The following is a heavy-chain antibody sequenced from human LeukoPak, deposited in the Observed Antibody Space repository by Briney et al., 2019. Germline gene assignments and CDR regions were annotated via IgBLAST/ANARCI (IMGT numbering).Heavy chain of an antibody. CDR1: GFTFSTYG. CDR2: ISYDGSDK. D-gene: IGHD1-26*01. J-gene: IGHJ4*02. CDR3: AKVGATTTFDY. V-gene: IGHV3-30*18. Sequence: GGSLRLSCAASGFTFSTYGMHWVRQAPGKGLEWVAVISYDGSDKYYADSVKGRFTISRDNSKNTLFLQLNSLRAEDTAVYYCAKVGATTTFDYWGQGTLVTVSS.